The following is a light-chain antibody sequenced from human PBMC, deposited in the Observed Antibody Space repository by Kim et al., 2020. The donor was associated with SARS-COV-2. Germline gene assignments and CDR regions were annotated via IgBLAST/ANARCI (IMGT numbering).Light chain of an antibody. Sequence: SASVGDRVTITWRASQDIRNDLGWYQQRPGKAPRLLIFAASALQSGVPSRFSGSGSGTEFTLTINSLEPEDFATYFCQQDHNYPRTFGQGTKL. V-gene: IGKV1-6*01. CDR3: QQDHNYPRT. J-gene: IGKJ1*01. CDR2: AAS. CDR1: QDIRND.